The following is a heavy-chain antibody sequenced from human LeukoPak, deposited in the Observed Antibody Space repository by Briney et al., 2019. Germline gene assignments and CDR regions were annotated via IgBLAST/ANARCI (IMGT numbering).Heavy chain of an antibody. CDR2: VNNDGSAT. Sequence: GGSLRLSCAASRFIFTNYWIHWVCQAPGKGLVWVSHVNNDGSATSYADSVKGRFTISRDNAKNSLYLQMSNLRAEDTAVYFCARGGGLDVWGQGATVTVSS. CDR1: RFIFTNYW. J-gene: IGHJ6*02. D-gene: IGHD3-16*01. CDR3: ARGGGLDV. V-gene: IGHV3-74*01.